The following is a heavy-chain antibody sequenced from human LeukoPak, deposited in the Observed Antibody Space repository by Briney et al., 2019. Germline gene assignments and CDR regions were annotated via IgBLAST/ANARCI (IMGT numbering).Heavy chain of an antibody. CDR1: GFTFSSYG. D-gene: IGHD6-6*01. Sequence: PGGSLRLSCAASGFTFSSYGMHWVRQAPGKGLEWVAVIWYDGSNKYYADSVKGRFTISRDNSKNTLYLQMNSLRAEDTAVYYCASGHSSSSFDYWGQGTLVTVSS. V-gene: IGHV3-33*01. CDR2: IWYDGSNK. CDR3: ASGHSSSSFDY. J-gene: IGHJ4*02.